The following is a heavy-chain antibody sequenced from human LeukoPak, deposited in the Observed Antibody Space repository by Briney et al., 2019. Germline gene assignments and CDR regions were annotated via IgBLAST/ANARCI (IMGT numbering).Heavy chain of an antibody. CDR3: ARHKRGLLWFGELSGWFDP. V-gene: IGHV4-59*08. CDR2: IYYSGST. J-gene: IGHJ5*02. CDR1: GGSISSYY. D-gene: IGHD3-10*01. Sequence: SETLSLTCTVSGGSISSYYWSWIRQPPGRGLEWIGYIYYSGSTNYNPSLKSRVTISVDTSKNQFSLKLSSVTAADTAVYYCARHKRGLLWFGELSGWFDPWGQGTLVTVSS.